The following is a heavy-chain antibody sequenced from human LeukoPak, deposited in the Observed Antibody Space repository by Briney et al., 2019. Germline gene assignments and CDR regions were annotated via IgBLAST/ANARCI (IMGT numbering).Heavy chain of an antibody. J-gene: IGHJ4*02. D-gene: IGHD3-10*01. CDR1: GYTFTSYD. CDR2: MNPNSGNA. CDR3: GRPLQRGSWTQRALDY. V-gene: IGHV1-8*01. Sequence: VASVTVSCKASGYTFTSYDISWVRQATEQGLEWMGWMNPNSGNAGYAQRFQGRVTMTRNNSISTAYMELTSLRSEDTAVYYCGRPLQRGSWTQRALDYWGQGTLVTVSS.